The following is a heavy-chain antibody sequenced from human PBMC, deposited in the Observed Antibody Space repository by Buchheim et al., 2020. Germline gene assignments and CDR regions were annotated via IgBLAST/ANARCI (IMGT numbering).Heavy chain of an antibody. J-gene: IGHJ4*02. CDR3: ARACRHCSGGSCHGGPPHFDY. Sequence: QLQLQESGSGLVKPSQTLSLTCAVSGGSISSGGYSWSWIRQPPGKGLEWIGYIYHSGSTYYNPSLKSRVTISVDRSKNQFSLKLSSVTAADTAVYYCARACRHCSGGSCHGGPPHFDYWGQGTL. V-gene: IGHV4-30-2*01. CDR1: GGSISSGGYS. D-gene: IGHD2-15*01. CDR2: IYHSGST.